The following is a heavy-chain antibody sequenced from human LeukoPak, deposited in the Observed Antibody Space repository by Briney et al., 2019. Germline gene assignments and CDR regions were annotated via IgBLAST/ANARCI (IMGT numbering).Heavy chain of an antibody. J-gene: IGHJ4*02. CDR1: GFTFSSYW. D-gene: IGHD2-2*01. CDR3: ARAGVKGYCSSTSCYGAFVDY. Sequence: RTGGSLRLSCAASGFTFSSYWMSWVRQAPGKGLEWVANIKQNGSEKYYVDSVKGRFTISRDNAKNSLYLQMNSLRAEDTAVYYCARAGVKGYCSSTSCYGAFVDYWGQGTLVTVSS. V-gene: IGHV3-7*01. CDR2: IKQNGSEK.